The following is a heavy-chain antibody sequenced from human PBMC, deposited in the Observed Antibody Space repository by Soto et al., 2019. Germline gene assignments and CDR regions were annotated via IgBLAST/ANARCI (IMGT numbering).Heavy chain of an antibody. J-gene: IGHJ5*02. CDR2: INHSGST. Sequence: SETLSLTCAVYGGSFSGYYWSWIRQPPGKGLEWIGEINHSGSTNYNPSLKSRVTISVDTSKNQFSLKLSSVTAADTAVYYCARGPRCSGGSCYSGWFDPWGQGTLVTVSS. D-gene: IGHD2-15*01. CDR3: ARGPRCSGGSCYSGWFDP. CDR1: GGSFSGYY. V-gene: IGHV4-34*01.